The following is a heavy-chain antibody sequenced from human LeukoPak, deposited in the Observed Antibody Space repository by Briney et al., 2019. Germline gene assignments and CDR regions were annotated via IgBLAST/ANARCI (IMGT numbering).Heavy chain of an antibody. Sequence: SETLSLTCTVSGGSISTSSYYWGWVRQPPGKGLEWIGNIFYSGSTYYNASLQSRVTISIDTSKNQFSLRLNSVTAADTAMYFCVKSGGYGLIDYWGQGTLVTVSS. CDR2: IFYSGST. V-gene: IGHV4-39*01. CDR3: VKSGGYGLIDY. D-gene: IGHD1-26*01. J-gene: IGHJ4*02. CDR1: GGSISTSSYY.